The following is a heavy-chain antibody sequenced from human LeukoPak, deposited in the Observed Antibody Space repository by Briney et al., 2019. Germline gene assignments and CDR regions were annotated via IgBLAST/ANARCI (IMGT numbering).Heavy chain of an antibody. V-gene: IGHV3-9*01. J-gene: IGHJ4*02. D-gene: IGHD3-16*01. CDR2: ISWNSGSI. CDR1: GFTFDDYA. CDR3: ASRSPGGHFDY. Sequence: PGRSLRLSCAASGFTFDDYAMHWVRQAPGKGLEWVSGISWNSGSIGYADSVKGRFTISRDNAKNSLYLQMNSLRAEDTALYYCASRSPGGHFDYWGQGTLVTVSS.